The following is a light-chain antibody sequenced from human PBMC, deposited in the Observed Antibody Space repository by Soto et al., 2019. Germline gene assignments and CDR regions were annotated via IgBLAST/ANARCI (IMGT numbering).Light chain of an antibody. CDR1: QSISDT. CDR3: QQYNNWPPIT. V-gene: IGKV3-15*01. CDR2: GAS. J-gene: IGKJ5*01. Sequence: EIVMTQSPATLSVSPGGRATLSRRASQSISDTLAWYQQKPGQAPRLLIHGASTRAPGFPARFSGSGSGTDFTLTISSLQSEDFAVYYCQQYNNWPPITFGQGTRLEI.